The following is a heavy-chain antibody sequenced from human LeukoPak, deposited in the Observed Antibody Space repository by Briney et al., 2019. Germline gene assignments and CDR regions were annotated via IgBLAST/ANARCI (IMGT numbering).Heavy chain of an antibody. V-gene: IGHV4-30-4*01. J-gene: IGHJ4*02. Sequence: SETLSLTCTVSGGSISSGDYYWSWIRQPPGKGLEWIGYIYYSGSTYYNPSLKSRVTISVDTSKNQFSLKLSSVTAADTAVYYCARRYGSGSYRPDYWGQGTLVTVSS. CDR2: IYYSGST. CDR1: GGSISSGDYY. D-gene: IGHD3-10*01. CDR3: ARRYGSGSYRPDY.